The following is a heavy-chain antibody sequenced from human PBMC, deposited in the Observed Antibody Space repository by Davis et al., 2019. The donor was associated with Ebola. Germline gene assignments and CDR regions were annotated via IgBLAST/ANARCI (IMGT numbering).Heavy chain of an antibody. V-gene: IGHV3-7*03. CDR2: IKQDGSEK. D-gene: IGHD3-3*01. Sequence: GESLKISCAASGFTFSSYWMSWVRQAPGKGLEWVANIKQDGSEKYYVDSVKGRFNISRDNAKNSLYLQMNSLRAEDTAVYYCARDDFWSGYYQAYYYYGMDVWGQGTTVTVSS. CDR3: ARDDFWSGYYQAYYYYGMDV. CDR1: GFTFSSYW. J-gene: IGHJ6*02.